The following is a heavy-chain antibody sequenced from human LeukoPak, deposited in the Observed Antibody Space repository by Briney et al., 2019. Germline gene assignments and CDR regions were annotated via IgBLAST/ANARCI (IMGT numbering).Heavy chain of an antibody. D-gene: IGHD3-9*01. CDR3: ARERKSSYDTLTGYYKSDAFDI. CDR1: GYSLITYG. J-gene: IGHJ3*02. CDR2: ISAYNGNT. V-gene: IGHV1-18*01. Sequence: ASVTVSCKAAGYSLITYGISWVRQAPGQGLEWMGWISAYNGNTNYAQKLQGRVTVTTDTSTNTAYMELRSLRSDDTAVYYCARERKSSYDTLTGYYKSDAFDIWGQGTMVTVSS.